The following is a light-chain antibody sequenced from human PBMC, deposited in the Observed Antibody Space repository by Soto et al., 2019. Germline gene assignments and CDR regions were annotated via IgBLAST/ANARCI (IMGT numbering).Light chain of an antibody. CDR2: AAS. V-gene: IGKV1-12*01. CDR1: QAITNW. J-gene: IGKJ4*01. Sequence: DIQMTQSPSFVSSSVGDRVTITCRARQAITNWLAWYQQKPGKAPRLLMYAASNLKSGVTSRFSGSRSGTAFTLTISSLQPEDFATYYCQQANSFPLTFGGGTKVEMK. CDR3: QQANSFPLT.